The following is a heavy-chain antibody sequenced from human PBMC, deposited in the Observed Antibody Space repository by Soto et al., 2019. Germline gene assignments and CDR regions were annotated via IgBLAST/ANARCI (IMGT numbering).Heavy chain of an antibody. CDR3: TRELYGRRIGYSYGYPDH. CDR2: IRSKAYGGTT. Sequence: GGSLRLSCTASGFTFGDYAMSWFRQAPGKGLEWVGFIRSKAYGGTTEYAASVKGRFTISSDDSKSIAYLQMNSLKTEDTAVYYCTRELYGRRIGYSYGYPDHWGQGTLVTVSS. D-gene: IGHD5-18*01. CDR1: GFTFGDYA. J-gene: IGHJ4*02. V-gene: IGHV3-49*03.